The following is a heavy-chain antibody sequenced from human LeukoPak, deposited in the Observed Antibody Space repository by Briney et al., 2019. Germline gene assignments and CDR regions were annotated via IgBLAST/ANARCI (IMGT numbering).Heavy chain of an antibody. CDR3: ARDSKRSSGYSGYDYVLWDY. CDR2: ISAYNVDT. Sequence: ASVKVSGKASGYTFTSYGISWVRQAPGQGLEWMGWISAYNVDTNYAQKLQGRVTMTTDTSTSTAYIDLSSLTSDDTAVYYCARDSKRSSGYSGYDYVLWDYWGQGTLVTVSS. CDR1: GYTFTSYG. V-gene: IGHV1-18*01. J-gene: IGHJ4*02. D-gene: IGHD5-12*01.